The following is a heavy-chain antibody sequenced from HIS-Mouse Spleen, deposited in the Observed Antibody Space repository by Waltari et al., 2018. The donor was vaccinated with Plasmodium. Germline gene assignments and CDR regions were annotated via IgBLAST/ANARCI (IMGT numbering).Heavy chain of an antibody. D-gene: IGHD6-19*01. CDR2: ISYDGSNK. CDR3: ARDNRYSSVYDAFDI. J-gene: IGHJ3*02. Sequence: QVQLVESGGGVVQPGRSLRLSCAASGFTFSSYAMHWVRQAPGKGLEWVAVISYDGSNKYYADSGKGRFTISRDNSKNTLYLQMNSLRAEDTAVYYCARDNRYSSVYDAFDIWGQGTMVTVSS. V-gene: IGHV3-30-3*01. CDR1: GFTFSSYA.